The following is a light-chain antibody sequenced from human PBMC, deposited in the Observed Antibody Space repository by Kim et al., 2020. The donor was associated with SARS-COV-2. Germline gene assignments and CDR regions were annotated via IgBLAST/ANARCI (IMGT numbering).Light chain of an antibody. J-gene: IGLJ2*01. CDR1: NIGSKN. V-gene: IGLV3-9*01. CDR2: RDG. CDR3: QVWDSSPVI. Sequence: SYELTQPLSVSVALGQTARITCGGNNIGSKNVHWYQQKPGQAPVLVIYRDGDRPSGIPERFSGSNSGNTATLTISRVQAGDEADYYCQVWDSSPVIFGGGTKLTVL.